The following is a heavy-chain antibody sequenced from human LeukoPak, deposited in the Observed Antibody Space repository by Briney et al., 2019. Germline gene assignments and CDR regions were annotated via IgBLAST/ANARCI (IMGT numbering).Heavy chain of an antibody. CDR3: AKRVAYSSSLSSFDAFDI. CDR1: GFTFSSYG. D-gene: IGHD6-13*01. J-gene: IGHJ3*02. CDR2: ISDSGGNT. V-gene: IGHV3-23*01. Sequence: GGSLRLSCAASGFTFSSYGMNWVRQAPGKGLEWVSRISDSGGNTYYADSVKGRFTISRDNSKNTLYLQMNSLRVEDTAVYYCAKRVAYSSSLSSFDAFDIWGQGTMVTVSS.